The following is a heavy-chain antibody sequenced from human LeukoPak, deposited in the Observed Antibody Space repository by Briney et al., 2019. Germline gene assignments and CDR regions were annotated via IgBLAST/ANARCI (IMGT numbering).Heavy chain of an antibody. D-gene: IGHD4-11*01. Sequence: SGGSLRLSYAPSGFNFSSYALSWVRQAPGKGLEWVSAISGSGGSTYYADSVKGRFTISRDNSKNTLYLQMNSLRAEDTAVYYCAKDAQRGVEYSNSFQYWGQGSLVTVSS. J-gene: IGHJ4*02. V-gene: IGHV3-23*01. CDR3: AKDAQRGVEYSNSFQY. CDR1: GFNFSSYA. CDR2: ISGSGGST.